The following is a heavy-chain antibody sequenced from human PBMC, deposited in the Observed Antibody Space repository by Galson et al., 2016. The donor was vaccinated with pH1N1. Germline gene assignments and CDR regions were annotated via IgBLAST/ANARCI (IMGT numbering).Heavy chain of an antibody. CDR2: IRSSGGSP. V-gene: IGHV3-64*01. D-gene: IGHD3-3*01. CDR3: ARSLNYDSWSGYSDYSMDV. CDR1: GFTFSNHA. J-gene: IGHJ6*02. Sequence: SLRLSCAASGFTFSNHAMHWVRQAPGKGLESVAGIRSSGGSPQYANSVKDRFIISRVNTKNTLYLKMGSLRVEDMAVYYCARSLNYDSWSGYSDYSMDVWGQGTTVTVSS.